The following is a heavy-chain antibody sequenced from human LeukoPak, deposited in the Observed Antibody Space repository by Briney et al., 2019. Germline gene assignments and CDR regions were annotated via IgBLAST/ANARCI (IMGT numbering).Heavy chain of an antibody. CDR2: ISYHGSDK. CDR3: AKDHYWSIDY. Sequence: GGSLRLSCVASGFTFSSYAMHWVRQAPGKGLEWVGIISYHGSDKYYADSVKGRFTISRDNSKNTLYLQMNSLRAEDTGVYYCAKDHYWSIDYWGRGTLVTVSS. D-gene: IGHD3-3*01. V-gene: IGHV3-30*04. CDR1: GFTFSSYA. J-gene: IGHJ4*02.